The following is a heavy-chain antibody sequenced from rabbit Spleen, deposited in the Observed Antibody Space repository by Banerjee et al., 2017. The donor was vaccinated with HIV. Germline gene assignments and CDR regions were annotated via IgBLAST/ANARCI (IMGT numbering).Heavy chain of an antibody. D-gene: IGHD6-1*01. J-gene: IGHJ6*01. CDR3: ARGIPYGYSGDTYPPYAMDL. V-gene: IGHV1S40*01. CDR2: IDTGSVNT. Sequence: LVEYGGDLVQPGASLTLTCTASGFAFSAYTFMCWVRQAPGKGLEWIACIDTGSVNTADATWAKGRFTISKTSSTTVTLQMTSLTAADTATYFCARGIPYGYSGDTYPPYAMDLWGPGTLVTVS. CDR1: GFAFSAYTF.